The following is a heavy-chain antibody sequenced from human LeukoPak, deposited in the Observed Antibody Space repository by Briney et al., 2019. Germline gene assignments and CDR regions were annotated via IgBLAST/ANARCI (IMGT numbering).Heavy chain of an antibody. D-gene: IGHD3-9*01. CDR2: IDPSDSYT. V-gene: IGHV5-10-1*01. CDR3: ARRYYDILTGYYDFDY. Sequence: GESLKISCKGSGYSFTSYWISWVCQMPGKGLEWMGRIDPSDSYTNYSPSFQGHVTISADKSISTAYLQWSSLKASDTAMYYCARRYYDILTGYYDFDYWGQGTLVTVSS. J-gene: IGHJ4*02. CDR1: GYSFTSYW.